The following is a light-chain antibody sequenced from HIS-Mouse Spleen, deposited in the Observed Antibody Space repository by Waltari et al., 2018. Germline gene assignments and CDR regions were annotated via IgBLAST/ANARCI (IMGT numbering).Light chain of an antibody. V-gene: IGLV1-51*01. CDR2: DNN. CDR1: SSNIGNNY. Sequence: QSVLTQPPSVSAAPGQKVTISCSGSSSNIGNNYVSWYQQLPETAPKLLIYDNNKRPSGIPDRFAGSKSGTSATLGITGLQTGEEADYYCGTWDSSLSAVFGGGTKLTVL. CDR3: GTWDSSLSAV. J-gene: IGLJ2*01.